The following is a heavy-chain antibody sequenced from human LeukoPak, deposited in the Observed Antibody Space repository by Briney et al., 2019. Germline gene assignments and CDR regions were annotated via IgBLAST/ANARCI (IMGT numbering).Heavy chain of an antibody. CDR2: IYSGGST. CDR1: GFTVSSNY. J-gene: IGHJ3*01. V-gene: IGHV3-53*01. D-gene: IGHD6-6*01. Sequence: GGSLRLSCAASGFTVSSNYMSWVRQAPGKGLVWVSVIYSGGSTYYADSVKGRFTISRDNSRNTLYLQMNSLRAEDTAVYYCARSSYSSSSSVWGQGTMVTVSS. CDR3: ARSSYSSSSSV.